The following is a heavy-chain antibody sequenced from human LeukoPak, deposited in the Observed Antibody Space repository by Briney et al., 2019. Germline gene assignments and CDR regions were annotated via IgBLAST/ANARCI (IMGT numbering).Heavy chain of an antibody. J-gene: IGHJ6*03. CDR2: IYHSGRT. CDR1: GYSISSGYY. V-gene: IGHV4-38-2*02. CDR3: ARETSQKGAHYMDV. D-gene: IGHD3-16*01. Sequence: SETLSLTCTVSGYSISSGYYWGWIRQPPGKGLEWIGIIYHSGRTDYNPSLKSRVTISVDTSKNQFSLKLRSVTAADTAVYYCARETSQKGAHYMDVWGKGTTVTISS.